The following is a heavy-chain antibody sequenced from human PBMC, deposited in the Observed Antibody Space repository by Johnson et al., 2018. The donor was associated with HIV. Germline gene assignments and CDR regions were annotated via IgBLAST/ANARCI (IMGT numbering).Heavy chain of an antibody. Sequence: EVQLVESGGGVVQPGRSLRLSCAASGFTFSSYWMHWVRQAPGKGLVWVSRIKSKTDGGTTDNAAPVKGRFTISRDDSKNTLYLQMNSLRAEDTAVYYCARDGGIAATDAFDIWGQGTMVTVSS. V-gene: IGHV3-15*07. CDR2: IKSKTDGGTT. CDR3: ARDGGIAATDAFDI. D-gene: IGHD6-13*01. J-gene: IGHJ3*02. CDR1: GFTFSSYW.